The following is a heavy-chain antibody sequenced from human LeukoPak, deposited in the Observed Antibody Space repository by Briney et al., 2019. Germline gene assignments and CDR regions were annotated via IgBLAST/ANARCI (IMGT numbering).Heavy chain of an antibody. V-gene: IGHV4-34*01. D-gene: IGHD3-10*01. Sequence: SETLSLTCAVYGGSFSGYYWNWIRQPPGKGLEWIGEINHSGSTNYNPSLKSRVTISVDTSKNQFSLKLSSVTAADTAVYYCARGLRITMVRGVWSRYNWFDPWGQGTLVTVSS. CDR2: INHSGST. J-gene: IGHJ5*02. CDR3: ARGLRITMVRGVWSRYNWFDP. CDR1: GGSFSGYY.